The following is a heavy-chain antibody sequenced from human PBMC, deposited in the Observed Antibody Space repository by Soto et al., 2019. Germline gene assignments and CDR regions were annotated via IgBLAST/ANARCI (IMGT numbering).Heavy chain of an antibody. D-gene: IGHD1-26*01. CDR2: IHHSGDT. CDR3: ARSGELLIRHYFDY. Sequence: SDTLSLTCAVYGGSFSAYYWSWIRQPPGKGLEWIGEIHHSGDTNYIPSLKSRVSISVDTAKNQFSLNLRSVTAADSAVYYCARSGELLIRHYFDYWGQGTLVTVSS. CDR1: GGSFSAYY. V-gene: IGHV4-34*01. J-gene: IGHJ4*02.